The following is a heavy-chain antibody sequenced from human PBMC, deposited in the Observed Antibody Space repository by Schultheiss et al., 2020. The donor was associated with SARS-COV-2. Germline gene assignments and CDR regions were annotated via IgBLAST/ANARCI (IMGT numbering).Heavy chain of an antibody. CDR3: ARVRRSSSWYYYYGMDV. CDR2: IIPIFGIA. D-gene: IGHD6-13*01. CDR1: GGTFSSYA. V-gene: IGHV1-69*10. Sequence: SVKVSCKASGGTFSSYAISWVRQAPGQGLEWMGGIIPIFGIANYAQKFQGRVTITADKSTSTAYMELSSLRSEDTAVYYCARVRRSSSWYYYYGMDVWGQGTTVTVSS. J-gene: IGHJ6*02.